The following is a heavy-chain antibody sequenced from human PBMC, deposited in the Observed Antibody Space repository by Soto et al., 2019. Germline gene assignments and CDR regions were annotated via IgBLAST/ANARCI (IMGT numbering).Heavy chain of an antibody. CDR3: AAVTMIVVVPMSYGMDV. D-gene: IGHD3-22*01. Sequence: SVKVSCKASGFTFTSSAVQWVRQARGQRLEWIGWIAVGSGNTNYAQKFQERVTITRDMSTSTAYMELSSLRSEDTAVYYCAAVTMIVVVPMSYGMDVWGQGTTVTVSS. CDR1: GFTFTSSA. J-gene: IGHJ6*02. V-gene: IGHV1-58*01. CDR2: IAVGSGNT.